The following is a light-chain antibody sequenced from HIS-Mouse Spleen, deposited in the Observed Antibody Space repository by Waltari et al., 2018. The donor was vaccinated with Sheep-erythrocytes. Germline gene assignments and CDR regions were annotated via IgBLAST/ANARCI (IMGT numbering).Light chain of an antibody. CDR2: LGS. Sequence: DIVMTQSPLSLPVTPGEPASISCRSSQSLLHSNGYKDLDWYLQKPGQSPQLLIYLGSNRATGVPDRFSGSGSGTDFTLKISRVEAEDVGVYYCMQALQTPRTFGQGTKVEIK. CDR3: MQALQTPRT. V-gene: IGKV2-28*01. J-gene: IGKJ1*01. CDR1: QSLLHSNGYKD.